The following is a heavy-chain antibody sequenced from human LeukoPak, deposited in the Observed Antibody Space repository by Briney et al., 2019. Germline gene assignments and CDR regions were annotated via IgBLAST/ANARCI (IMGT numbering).Heavy chain of an antibody. CDR3: TRAYSGSPSVLDY. V-gene: IGHV3-13*04. CDR1: GFTFSDYD. D-gene: IGHD1-26*01. J-gene: IGHJ4*02. Sequence: GGSLRLSCAASGFTFSDYDMHRGRQPAGKGLEWVSAIGSAGATYYPGSVKGRFTISRENDKNALYLQMNNLRAGDTAVYYFTRAYSGSPSVLDYWGQGTLVTVSS. CDR2: IGSAGAT.